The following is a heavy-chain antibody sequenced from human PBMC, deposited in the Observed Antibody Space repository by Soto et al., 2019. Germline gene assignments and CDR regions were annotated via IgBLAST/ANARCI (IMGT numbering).Heavy chain of an antibody. CDR1: GGTFSSYA. J-gene: IGHJ6*02. CDR3: SRAQGGELSPLYYYYGMDV. CDR2: INPNSGGT. Sequence: ASVKVSCKASGGTFSSYAISWVRQAPGQGLEWMGWINPNSGGTNYAQKFQGWVTMTRDTTISTAFMELRRLRFDDTAVFFCSRAQGGELSPLYYYYGMDVWGQGTTVTVSS. D-gene: IGHD3-10*01. V-gene: IGHV1-2*04.